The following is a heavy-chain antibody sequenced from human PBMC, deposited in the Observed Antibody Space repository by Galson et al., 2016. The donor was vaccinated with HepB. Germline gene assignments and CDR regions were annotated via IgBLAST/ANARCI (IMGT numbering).Heavy chain of an antibody. CDR3: ARDGTDYGDYFQY. D-gene: IGHD4-17*01. V-gene: IGHV3-53*01. J-gene: IGHJ1*01. Sequence: SLRLSCAASGFSVSSNYMTWVRQAPGKGLEWVSVIYRDGNTFYADSVKGRFTISRDNSKNTVYLQMNSLRVEDTAVYYCARDGTDYGDYFQYWGQGTLVTVSS. CDR1: GFSVSSNY. CDR2: IYRDGNT.